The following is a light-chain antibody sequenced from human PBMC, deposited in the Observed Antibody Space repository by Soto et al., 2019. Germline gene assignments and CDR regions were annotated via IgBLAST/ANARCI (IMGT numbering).Light chain of an antibody. Sequence: EIVFTQSPSTLSLSPGERATLSCRASQSVSNSLAWYQQKPGQAPRLLIYDASNRATDIPARFSGSGSGTDFTLTISSLEPEDFAVYYCQQRGNWPLTFGGGTKVDIK. CDR1: QSVSNS. V-gene: IGKV3-11*01. J-gene: IGKJ4*01. CDR2: DAS. CDR3: QQRGNWPLT.